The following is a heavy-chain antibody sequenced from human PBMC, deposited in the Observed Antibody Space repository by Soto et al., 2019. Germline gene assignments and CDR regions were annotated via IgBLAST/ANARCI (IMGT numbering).Heavy chain of an antibody. V-gene: IGHV4-31*03. CDR1: GGSISSGGYY. D-gene: IGHD4-17*01. Sequence: SETLSLTCTVSGGSISSGGYYWSWIRQHPGKGLEWIGYIYYSGSTYYNPSLKSRVTISVDTSKNQFSLKLSSVTAADTAVYYCARSTTTGTFDYWGQGTLVTVSS. CDR2: IYYSGST. J-gene: IGHJ4*02. CDR3: ARSTTTGTFDY.